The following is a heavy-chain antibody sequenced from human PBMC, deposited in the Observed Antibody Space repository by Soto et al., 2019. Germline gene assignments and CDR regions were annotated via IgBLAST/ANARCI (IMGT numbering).Heavy chain of an antibody. CDR1: GFIFSSYS. CDR3: AARFCSNGICPFDH. V-gene: IGHV3-21*01. Sequence: EVQLVESGGGLVEPGGSLRLSCTASGFIFSSYSMSWVRQAPGKGLEWVASISSGGTFKYYADSVKGRFTIFRGNAQNSLYLQMDSLGYEDTAVYYCAARFCSNGICPFDHGGQGTLVTVSS. D-gene: IGHD2-8*01. CDR2: ISSGGTFK. J-gene: IGHJ5*02.